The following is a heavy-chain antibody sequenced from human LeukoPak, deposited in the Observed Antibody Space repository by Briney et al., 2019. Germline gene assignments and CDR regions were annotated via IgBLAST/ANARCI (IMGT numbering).Heavy chain of an antibody. CDR3: ARDRITIFGVVRKYNSFDP. CDR1: GGSISSYY. D-gene: IGHD3-3*01. Sequence: SETLSLTCTVSGGSISSYYWSWIRQPAGKGLEWIGRIYTSGSTNYNPSLKSRVTMSVDTSKNQFSLKLSSVTAADTAVYYCARDRITIFGVVRKYNSFDPWGQGTLVTVSS. J-gene: IGHJ5*02. CDR2: IYTSGST. V-gene: IGHV4-4*07.